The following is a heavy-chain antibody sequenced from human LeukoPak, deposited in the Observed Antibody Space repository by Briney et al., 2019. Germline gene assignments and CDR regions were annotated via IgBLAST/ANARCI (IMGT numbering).Heavy chain of an antibody. CDR1: GFIFSTYS. D-gene: IGHD2-15*01. CDR2: ITSTSGYI. CDR3: ARVAGGSHHFDY. J-gene: IGHJ4*02. V-gene: IGHV3-21*01. Sequence: GGSLRLSCAASGFIFSTYSMNWVRQAPGKGLEWVSSITSTSGYIYYADSVKGRFTISRDNAKNSLYLQMNSLRAEDMAVYYCARVAGGSHHFDYWGQGALVTVSS.